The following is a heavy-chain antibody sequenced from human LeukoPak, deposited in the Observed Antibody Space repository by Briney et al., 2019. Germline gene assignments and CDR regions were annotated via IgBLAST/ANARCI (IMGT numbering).Heavy chain of an antibody. CDR1: GGSISSYY. V-gene: IGHV4-59*01. CDR2: IYYSGST. CDR3: ARTPGIAAAEFDY. Sequence: SETLSLTCTVSGGSISSYYWSWIRQPPGKGLGWIGYIYYSGSTNYNPSLKSRVTISVDTSKNQFSLKLSSVTAADTAVYYCARTPGIAAAEFDYWGQGTLVTVSS. D-gene: IGHD6-13*01. J-gene: IGHJ4*02.